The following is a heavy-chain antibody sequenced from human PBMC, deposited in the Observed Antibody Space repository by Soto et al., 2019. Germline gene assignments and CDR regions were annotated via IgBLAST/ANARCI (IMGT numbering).Heavy chain of an antibody. CDR2: IIPMFGTL. CDR1: GGIFNNYA. D-gene: IGHD2-15*01. J-gene: IGHJ6*02. V-gene: IGHV1-69*01. Sequence: QEQLVQSGAEVKKPGSSVNVSCKASGGIFNNYAISWVRQAPGQVLEWMGGIIPMFGTLNYAQKFQGRVTIAADESTSTAYMEVTSLRSEDTAVYYGARGLRTGNYGMDVGGQGTTVTVSS. CDR3: ARGLRTGNYGMDV.